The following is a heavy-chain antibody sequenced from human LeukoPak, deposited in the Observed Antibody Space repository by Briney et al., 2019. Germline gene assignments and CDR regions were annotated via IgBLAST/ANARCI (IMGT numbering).Heavy chain of an antibody. CDR1: GYIFTTYW. Sequence: GESLKISFKTLGYIFTTYWIAWVRQMPGKGLEWMGIIYPGDSDTRYSTSFQGQVTISADKSINTAYLQWSSLKASDTAMYYCARQSTTSSPSDYWGQGTLVTVSS. V-gene: IGHV5-51*01. J-gene: IGHJ4*02. D-gene: IGHD4-17*01. CDR2: IYPGDSDT. CDR3: ARQSTTSSPSDY.